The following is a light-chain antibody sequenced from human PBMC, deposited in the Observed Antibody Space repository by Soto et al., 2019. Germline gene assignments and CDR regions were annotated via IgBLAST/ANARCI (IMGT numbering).Light chain of an antibody. J-gene: IGKJ5*01. CDR3: QQRSNLIT. CDR2: DAS. CDR1: QSVSSY. Sequence: EIVLTQSPATLSLSPGQRATLSCRASQSVSSYLAWYQQKPGQAPMLLIYDASNSATGIAARFSGSGSGTEFPLTISSLEPEGLAVYYCQQRSNLITFGQGTRLEIK. V-gene: IGKV3-11*01.